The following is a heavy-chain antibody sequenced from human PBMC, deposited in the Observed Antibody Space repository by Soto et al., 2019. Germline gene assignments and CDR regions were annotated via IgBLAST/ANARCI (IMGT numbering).Heavy chain of an antibody. V-gene: IGHV4-31*03. D-gene: IGHD4-17*01. Sequence: QVQLQESGPGLVKPSQTLSLTCIVTGGSISSGGYYWTWIRQYPGKGLEWIGYIYCSGNTYYNPSLKSRITISQDTSTNQFSLNLTSVTAADTAVYYCARGAADYGDAFDVWGQGTLVTVSS. CDR2: IYCSGNT. J-gene: IGHJ3*01. CDR1: GGSISSGGYY. CDR3: ARGAADYGDAFDV.